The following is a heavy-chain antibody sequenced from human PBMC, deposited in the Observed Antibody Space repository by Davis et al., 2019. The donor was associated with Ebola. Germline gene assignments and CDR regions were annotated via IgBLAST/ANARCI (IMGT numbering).Heavy chain of an antibody. V-gene: IGHV1-46*01. CDR1: GYTFTSYY. Sequence: ASVKVSCKASGYTFTSYYMHWVRQAPGQGLEWMGIINPSGGSTSYAQKFQGRVTMTRDTSTSTVYMELSSLRSDDTAVYYCARVSRNLRGINWGQGTLVTVSS. D-gene: IGHD3-3*01. CDR2: INPSGGST. J-gene: IGHJ4*02. CDR3: ARVSRNLRGIN.